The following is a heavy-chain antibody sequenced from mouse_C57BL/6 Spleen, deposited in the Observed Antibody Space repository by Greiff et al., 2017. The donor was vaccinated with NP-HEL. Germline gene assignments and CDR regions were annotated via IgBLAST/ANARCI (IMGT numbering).Heavy chain of an antibody. V-gene: IGHV5-17*01. Sequence: EVKLMESGGGLVKPGGSLKLSCAASGFTFSDYGMHWVRQAPEKGLEWVAYISSGSSTIYYADTVKGRFTISRDNAKNTLFLQMTSLRSEDTAMYYCARPRSNYYGSSYGFAYWGQGTLVTVSA. J-gene: IGHJ3*01. CDR1: GFTFSDYG. CDR3: ARPRSNYYGSSYGFAY. D-gene: IGHD1-1*01. CDR2: ISSGSSTI.